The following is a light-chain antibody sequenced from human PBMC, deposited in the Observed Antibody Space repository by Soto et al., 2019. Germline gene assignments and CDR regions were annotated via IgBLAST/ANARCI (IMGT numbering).Light chain of an antibody. CDR2: GAS. V-gene: IGKV3-20*01. Sequence: EFVLAHSPGTLSLTPGEGATLSCRASQSVSNNYLAWYQQKPGQAPRLLIYGASNRATGIPDRFSGSGSGTDLTLTISRLEPEDFAVYYCQQYINWPLTFGGGTKVDI. CDR3: QQYINWPLT. J-gene: IGKJ4*01. CDR1: QSVSNNY.